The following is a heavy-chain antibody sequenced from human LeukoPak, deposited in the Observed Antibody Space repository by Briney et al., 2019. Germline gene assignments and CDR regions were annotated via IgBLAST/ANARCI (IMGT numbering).Heavy chain of an antibody. CDR2: INHSGST. CDR1: GGSFSGYY. J-gene: IGHJ4*02. D-gene: IGHD6-13*01. V-gene: IGHV4-34*01. Sequence: SETLSLTCAVYGGSFSGYYWSWIRQPPGKGLEWIGEINHSGSTNYNPSLKSRVTISVDTSKNQFSLKLSSVTAADTAVYYCAREARRWSSSWGDFGYWGQGTLVTVSS. CDR3: AREARRWSSSWGDFGY.